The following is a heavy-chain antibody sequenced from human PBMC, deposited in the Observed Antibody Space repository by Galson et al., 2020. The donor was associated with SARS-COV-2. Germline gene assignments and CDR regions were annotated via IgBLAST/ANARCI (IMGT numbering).Heavy chain of an antibody. CDR1: GFTFSNHA. Sequence: GESLKISCIASGFTFSNHAIYWVRQAPGKGLEWVAVISFDGRNKHFAASVRGRFTISRDNSKSTLYLQMDNLRVADTAVYYCARDSNSGDYSYRLPIDYWGQGTLVTVSS. V-gene: IGHV3-30*01. D-gene: IGHD2-21*02. CDR3: ARDSNSGDYSYRLPIDY. J-gene: IGHJ4*02. CDR2: ISFDGRNK.